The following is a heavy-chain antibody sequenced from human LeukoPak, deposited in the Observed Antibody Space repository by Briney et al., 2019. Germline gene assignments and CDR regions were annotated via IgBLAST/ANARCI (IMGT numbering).Heavy chain of an antibody. J-gene: IGHJ4*02. D-gene: IGHD1-26*01. CDR2: ISYDGSNK. CDR3: ARVATGSYHFDY. Sequence: GGSLRLSCAASGFTFSSSGMHWVRQAPGKGLEWVSVISYDGSNKFYADSVKGRFTISRDNAKNTLYLQMNSLRVEDTAVYYCARVATGSYHFDYWGQGTLVTVSP. CDR1: GFTFSSSG. V-gene: IGHV3-30*03.